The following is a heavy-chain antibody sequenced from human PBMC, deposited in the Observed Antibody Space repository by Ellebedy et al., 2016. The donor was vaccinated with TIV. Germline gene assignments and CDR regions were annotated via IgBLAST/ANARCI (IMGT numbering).Heavy chain of an antibody. D-gene: IGHD2-15*01. CDR2: INPNTGDT. CDR3: ARGIVEVAAAYGMDV. Sequence: AASVKVSCKASGYIFNGYYIHWVRQAPGQGLEWMGWINPNTGDTNYAQTFQGRVTMTRDTYISTAYMELSRLRSDDTAVYYCARGIVEVAAAYGMDVWGQGTTVTVS. J-gene: IGHJ6*02. V-gene: IGHV1-2*02. CDR1: GYIFNGYY.